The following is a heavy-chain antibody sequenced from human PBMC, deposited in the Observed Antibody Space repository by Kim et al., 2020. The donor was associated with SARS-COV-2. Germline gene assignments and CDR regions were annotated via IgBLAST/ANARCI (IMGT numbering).Heavy chain of an antibody. CDR3: AGHRRIAVAGRGVIDY. CDR1: GGSISSSSYY. CDR2: IYYSGST. Sequence: SETLSLTCTVSGGSISSSSYYWGWIRQPPGKGLEWIGSIYYSGSTYYNPSLKSRVTISVDTSKNQFSLKLSSVTAADTAVYYCAGHRRIAVAGRGVIDYWGQGTLVTLSS. J-gene: IGHJ4*02. D-gene: IGHD6-19*01. V-gene: IGHV4-39*01.